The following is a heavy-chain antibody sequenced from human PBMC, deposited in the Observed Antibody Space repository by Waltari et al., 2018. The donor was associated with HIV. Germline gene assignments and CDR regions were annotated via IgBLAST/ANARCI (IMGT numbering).Heavy chain of an antibody. D-gene: IGHD3-22*01. CDR2: LIPSFGTA. V-gene: IGHV1-69*12. CDR3: ARIQITMIVGSLGWFDH. J-gene: IGHJ5*02. CDR1: GGTFSSYG. Sequence: QVQLVQSGAEVKKPGSSVKVSCKASGGTFSSYGISWVRQAPGQGREWKGGLIPSFGTANYAQKFQGRVTITADESTSTAYMELSSLRSEDTAVYYCARIQITMIVGSLGWFDHWGQGTLVTVSS.